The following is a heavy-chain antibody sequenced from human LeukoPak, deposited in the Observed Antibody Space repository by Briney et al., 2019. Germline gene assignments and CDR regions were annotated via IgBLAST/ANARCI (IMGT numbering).Heavy chain of an antibody. CDR1: GFTFGDYA. V-gene: IGHV3-49*04. CDR2: IRSKAYGGTT. J-gene: IGHJ4*02. Sequence: GGTLRLSCTASGFTFGDYAMSWVRPAPGEGRSWVGFIRSKAYGGTTEYAASVEGRFIISRDDSKSIAYLKMNSLRAEDTAVYYCARDRVWGYWGQGTLVTVSS. CDR3: ARDRVWGY. D-gene: IGHD6-6*01.